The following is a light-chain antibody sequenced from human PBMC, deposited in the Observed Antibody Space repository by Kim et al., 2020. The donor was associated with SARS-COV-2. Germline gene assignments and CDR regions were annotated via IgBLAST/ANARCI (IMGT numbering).Light chain of an antibody. CDR2: GAA. V-gene: IGKV3-15*01. J-gene: IGKJ4*01. CDR3: QQYKNWSPLT. Sequence: EIVMTQSPATLSVSPGERATLSCRASQSVSTKLAWYQQKPVQAPRLVMFGAATRATGIPARFSGSGSGTEFTLSISSLQSEDFAVYYCQQYKNWSPLTFGGGTKLEI. CDR1: QSVSTK.